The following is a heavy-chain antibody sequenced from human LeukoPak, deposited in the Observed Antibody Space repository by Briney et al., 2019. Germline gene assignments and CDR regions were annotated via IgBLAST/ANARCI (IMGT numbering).Heavy chain of an antibody. V-gene: IGHV3-30*02. CDR2: IRYDGSNK. D-gene: IGHD6-13*01. CDR1: GFTFSSYG. Sequence: PGGSLRLSCAASGFTFSSYGMHWVRQAPGKGLEWVAFIRYDGSNKYYADSVKGRFTISRDNSKNTLYLQMNSLRAEDTAVYYCAKDRAIAAAGTEGDYWGQGTLVTVPS. CDR3: AKDRAIAAAGTEGDY. J-gene: IGHJ4*02.